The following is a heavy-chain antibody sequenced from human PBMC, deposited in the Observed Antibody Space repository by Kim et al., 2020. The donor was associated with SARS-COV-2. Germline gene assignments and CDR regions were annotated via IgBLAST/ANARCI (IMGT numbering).Heavy chain of an antibody. J-gene: IGHJ5*02. CDR1: GFTLSMYA. D-gene: IGHD6-19*01. CDR2: ISGSGYST. CDR3: AEGGKQWLPDDP. V-gene: IGHV3-23*01. Sequence: GGSLRLSCAASGFTLSMYAMSWVRQAPGKGLDWVSTISGSGYSTYYADSVKGRFTISRDNSKNTLYLQMNSLRAEDTALYYCAEGGKQWLPDDPWGQGTLVTVSS.